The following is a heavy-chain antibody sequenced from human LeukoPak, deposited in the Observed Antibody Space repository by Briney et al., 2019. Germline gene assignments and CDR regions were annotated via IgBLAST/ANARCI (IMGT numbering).Heavy chain of an antibody. CDR1: GFTFSSYS. V-gene: IGHV3-48*01. J-gene: IGHJ6*02. Sequence: PGGSLRLSCAVSGFTFSSYSMNWVRQAPGKGLEWVSYISSSSSTIYYADSVKGRFTISRDNAKNSLYLQMNSLRAEDTAVYYCARDLEFYGMDVWGQGTTVTVSS. CDR3: ARDLEFYGMDV. CDR2: ISSSSSTI.